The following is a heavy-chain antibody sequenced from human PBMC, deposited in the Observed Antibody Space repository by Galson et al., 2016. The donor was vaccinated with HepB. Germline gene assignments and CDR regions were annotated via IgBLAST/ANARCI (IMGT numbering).Heavy chain of an antibody. J-gene: IGHJ3*02. Sequence: SLRLSCAASGFSFSSYGIHWVRQAPGKGLEWVGVTSYDGADKHYGDSVKGRFTISRDNSNNTLWLQMDSLRAEDTAVYYCAKGGDSTIWGQGTMVTVSS. D-gene: IGHD2-2*01. CDR2: TSYDGADK. V-gene: IGHV3-30*18. CDR3: AKGGDSTI. CDR1: GFSFSSYG.